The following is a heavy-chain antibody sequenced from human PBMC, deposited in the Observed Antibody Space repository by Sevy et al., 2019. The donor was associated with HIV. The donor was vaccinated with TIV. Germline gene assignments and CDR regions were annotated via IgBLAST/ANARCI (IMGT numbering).Heavy chain of an antibody. Sequence: SETLSLTCSISGASVSSANDYWTWIRQPPGKGLEWIGYVFYFGSTNYNPSLKSRVTISLDTSKKQFSLKLTSVTAADTAVYYCARDQYYDIVTGLHAMDVWGQGTTVTVSS. J-gene: IGHJ6*02. CDR2: VFYFGST. CDR3: ARDQYYDIVTGLHAMDV. D-gene: IGHD3-9*01. CDR1: GASVSSANDY. V-gene: IGHV4-61*01.